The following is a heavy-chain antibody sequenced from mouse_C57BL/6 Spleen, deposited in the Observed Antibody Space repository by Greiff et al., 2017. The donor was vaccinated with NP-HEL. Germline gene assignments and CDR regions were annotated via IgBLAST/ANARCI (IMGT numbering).Heavy chain of an antibody. CDR3: ARPYDYAGRRWYFDV. V-gene: IGHV1-18*01. CDR1: GYTFTDYN. Sequence: EVQLHQSGPELVKPGASVKIPCKASGYTFTDYNMDWVKQSHGKSLEWIGDINPNNGGTIYNQKFKGKATLTVDKSSSTAYMELRNLTSEDTAVYYCARPYDYAGRRWYFDVWGTGTTVTVSS. CDR2: INPNNGGT. D-gene: IGHD2-4*01. J-gene: IGHJ1*03.